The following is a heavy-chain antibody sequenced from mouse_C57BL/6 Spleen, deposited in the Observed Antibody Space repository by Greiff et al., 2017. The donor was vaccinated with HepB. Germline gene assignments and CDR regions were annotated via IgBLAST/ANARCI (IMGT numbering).Heavy chain of an antibody. J-gene: IGHJ2*01. V-gene: IGHV1-69*01. CDR3: ARVELGPYYFDY. CDR2: IDPSDSYT. Sequence: QVQLQQPGAELVMPGASVKLSCKASGYTFTSYWMHWVKQSPGQGLEWIGEIDPSDSYTNYNQKFKGKSTLTVDKSSSTAYMQLSSLTSEDSAVYYCARVELGPYYFDYWGQGTTLTVSS. D-gene: IGHD4-1*01. CDR1: GYTFTSYW.